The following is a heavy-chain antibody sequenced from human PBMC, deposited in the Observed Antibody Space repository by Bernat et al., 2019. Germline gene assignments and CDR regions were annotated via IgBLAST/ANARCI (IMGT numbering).Heavy chain of an antibody. J-gene: IGHJ6*02. D-gene: IGHD3-16*02. V-gene: IGHV3-30*18. CDR2: ISFDGSNK. Sequence: QVQLVESGGGVVQPGRSLRLSCAASGFTFSSNGMHWVRQAPGKGLEWVAVISFDGSNKYYEDSVKGRFTISRDNSKNTLFLQMNSLRAEDTAVYYCAKGVSIYYGMDVWGQGTTVTVSS. CDR1: GFTFSSNG. CDR3: AKGVSIYYGMDV.